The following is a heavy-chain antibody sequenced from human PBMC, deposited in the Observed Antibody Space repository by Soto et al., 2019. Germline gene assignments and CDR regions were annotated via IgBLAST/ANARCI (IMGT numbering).Heavy chain of an antibody. CDR1: GGSISSGGYY. V-gene: IGHV4-30-2*01. D-gene: IGHD2-2*01. Sequence: SETLSLTCTVSGGSISSGGYYRSWLRQHPGKGLEWIGYIYHSGSTYYNPSLKSRVTISVDRSKNQFSLKRSSVTAADTAVYYCARGPSCSSTSCPPGFDPWGQGTLVTVSS. CDR3: ARGPSCSSTSCPPGFDP. CDR2: IYHSGST. J-gene: IGHJ5*02.